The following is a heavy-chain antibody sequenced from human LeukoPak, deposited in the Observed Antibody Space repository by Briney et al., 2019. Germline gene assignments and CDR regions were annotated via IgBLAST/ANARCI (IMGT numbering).Heavy chain of an antibody. D-gene: IGHD4-17*01. J-gene: IGHJ4*02. Sequence: GGSLRLSCAASGFTFSSESMNWVRQAPGKGLEWVSSISSSSDYIYYADSVKGRFTISRDNAKNSLSLQMNNLRAEDTAVYYCARAAGYGDYRCFDYWGQGTLVTVSS. CDR2: ISSSSDYI. V-gene: IGHV3-21*01. CDR1: GFTFSSES. CDR3: ARAAGYGDYRCFDY.